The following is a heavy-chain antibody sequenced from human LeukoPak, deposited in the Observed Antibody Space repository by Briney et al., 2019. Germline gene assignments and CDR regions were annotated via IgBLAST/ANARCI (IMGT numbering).Heavy chain of an antibody. CDR2: ISSSGSTI. V-gene: IGHV3-11*04. D-gene: IGHD3-10*01. CDR1: GFTFSDYY. CDR3: ARAHLPMVRGSFPVIY. Sequence: GGSLRFSCAASGFTFSDYYMSWIRQAPGKGLEWVSYISSSGSTIYYADSVKGRFTISRDNAKNSLYLQMNSLRAEDTAVYYCARAHLPMVRGSFPVIYWGQGTLVTVSS. J-gene: IGHJ4*02.